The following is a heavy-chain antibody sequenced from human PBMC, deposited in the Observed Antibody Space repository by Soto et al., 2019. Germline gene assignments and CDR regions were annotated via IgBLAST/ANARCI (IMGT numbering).Heavy chain of an antibody. CDR1: GGSISSSNW. Sequence: QVQLQESGPGLVKPSGTLSLTCAVSGGSISSSNWWSRVRQPPGKGLEWIGEIYHSGSTNYNPSLKSRVPISVDKSKNQFSLKLSSVTAADTAVYYCARVPTLYGDFLYYYYYGMDVWGQGTTVTVSS. V-gene: IGHV4-4*02. CDR2: IYHSGST. J-gene: IGHJ6*02. CDR3: ARVPTLYGDFLYYYYYGMDV. D-gene: IGHD4-17*01.